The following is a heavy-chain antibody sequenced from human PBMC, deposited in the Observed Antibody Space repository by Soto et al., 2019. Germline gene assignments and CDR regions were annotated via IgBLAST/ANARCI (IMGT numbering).Heavy chain of an antibody. D-gene: IGHD1-7*01. CDR2: INPSGGST. CDR3: ARDRNYGGALYYYYMDV. Sequence: ASVKVSCKASGYTFTSYYMHWVLQAPGQGLEWMGIINPSGGSTSYAQKFQGRVTMTRDTSTSTVYMELSSLRSEDTAVYYCARDRNYGGALYYYYMDVWGKGTAVTVAS. V-gene: IGHV1-46*03. J-gene: IGHJ6*03. CDR1: GYTFTSYY.